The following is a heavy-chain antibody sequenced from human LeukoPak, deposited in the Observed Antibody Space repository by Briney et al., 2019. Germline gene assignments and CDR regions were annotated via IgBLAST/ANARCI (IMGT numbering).Heavy chain of an antibody. V-gene: IGHV1-58*02. D-gene: IGHD5-12*01. CDR2: IVVASGNT. J-gene: IGHJ6*02. CDR3: ARGRYSGYDFLYYGMDV. Sequence: ASVKVSCKASGFSFSSSAMQWVRQARGQRLEWIGWIVVASGNTNYAQKFQGRVTITADESTSTAYMELSSLRSEDTAVYYCARGRYSGYDFLYYGMDVWGQGTTVTVSS. CDR1: GFSFSSSA.